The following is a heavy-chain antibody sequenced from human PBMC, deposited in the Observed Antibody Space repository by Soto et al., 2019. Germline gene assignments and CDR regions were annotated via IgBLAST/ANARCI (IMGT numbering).Heavy chain of an antibody. CDR3: ARGRVDTVDSSGFYAY. V-gene: IGHV4-34*01. CDR2: INHSGGT. J-gene: IGHJ4*02. Sequence: SDTLSLTCAVYGGSFSAYYWSWIRQPPGKGLEWIVEINHSGGTIYNPCLKSRVTMSVDTSKSQFSLKLTSVTAADRAVYYCARGRVDTVDSSGFYAYGGQGTPVTVSS. CDR1: GGSFSAYY. D-gene: IGHD3-22*01.